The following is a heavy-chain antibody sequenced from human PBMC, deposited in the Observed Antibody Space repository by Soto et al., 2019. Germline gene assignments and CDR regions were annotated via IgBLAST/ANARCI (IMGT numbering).Heavy chain of an antibody. V-gene: IGHV3-15*01. J-gene: IGHJ6*03. CDR3: TYRSSPYYYYYYYMDV. CDR1: GFTFSNAW. CDR2: IKSKTDGGTT. Sequence: EVQLVESGGGLVKPGGSLRLSCAASGFTFSNAWMSWVRQAPGKGLEWVGRIKSKTDGGTTDYAAPVKGRFTISRDDSKNTLYLQMNSLKTEDTAVYYCTYRSSPYYYYYYYMDVWGKGTTVTVSS. D-gene: IGHD2-15*01.